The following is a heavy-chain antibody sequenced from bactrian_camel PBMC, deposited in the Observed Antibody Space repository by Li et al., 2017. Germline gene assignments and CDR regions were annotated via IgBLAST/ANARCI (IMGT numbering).Heavy chain of an antibody. CDR1: GEIDSKRC. J-gene: IGHJ4*01. V-gene: IGHV3S53*01. CDR2: IAQLGTP. Sequence: VQLVESGGGSVQAGGSLRLSCAVSGEIDSKRCMAWFRQSPGHEREAVAAIAQLGTPSYIDSVRGRFTISQDNAKKTLYLQMNNLKPEDTAMYYCAAETYLDNCRRGTYRYWGQGTQVTVS. D-gene: IGHD7*01. CDR3: AAETYLDNCRRGTYRY.